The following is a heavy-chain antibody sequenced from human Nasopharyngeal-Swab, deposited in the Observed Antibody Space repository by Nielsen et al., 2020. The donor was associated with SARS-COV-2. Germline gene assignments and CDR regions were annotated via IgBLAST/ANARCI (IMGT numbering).Heavy chain of an antibody. CDR2: ISSSSSYT. D-gene: IGHD3-10*01. J-gene: IGHJ4*02. Sequence: GGSLRLSCAASGFTFSDYYMSWIRQASGKGLEWVSYISSSSSYTNYADSVKGRFTISRDNAKNSLYLQMNSLRADDTAVYYCARGSIRGIIISDFDYWGQGTLVTVSS. V-gene: IGHV3-11*05. CDR3: ARGSIRGIIISDFDY. CDR1: GFTFSDYY.